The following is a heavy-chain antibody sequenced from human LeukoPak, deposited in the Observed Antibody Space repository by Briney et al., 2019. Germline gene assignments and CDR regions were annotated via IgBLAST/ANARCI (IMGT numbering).Heavy chain of an antibody. Sequence: SETLSLTCTVSGGSTSSSSYYWGWIRQPPGKGLEWIGSIYYSGSTYYNPSLKSRVTISVDTSKNQFSLKLSSVTAADTAVYYCAPDPNGFDYWGQGTLVTVSS. J-gene: IGHJ4*02. CDR2: IYYSGST. CDR3: APDPNGFDY. V-gene: IGHV4-39*01. CDR1: GGSTSSSSYY.